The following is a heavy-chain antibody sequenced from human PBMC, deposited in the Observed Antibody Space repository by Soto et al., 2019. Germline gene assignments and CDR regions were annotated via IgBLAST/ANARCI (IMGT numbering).Heavy chain of an antibody. CDR2: IYYSGST. V-gene: IGHV4-59*01. CDR3: ARVEVGAKWPNLFDP. Sequence: SETLSLTCTVSGGSISSYYWSWIRQPPGKGLEWIGYIYYSGSTNYNPSLKSRVTISVDTSKNQFSLKLSSVTAADTAVYYCARVEVGAKWPNLFDPWGQGTLVTVSS. D-gene: IGHD1-26*01. J-gene: IGHJ5*02. CDR1: GGSISSYY.